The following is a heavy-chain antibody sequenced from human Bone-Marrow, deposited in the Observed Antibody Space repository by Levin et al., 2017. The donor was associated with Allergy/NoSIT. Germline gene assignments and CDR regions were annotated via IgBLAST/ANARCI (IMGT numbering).Heavy chain of an antibody. J-gene: IGHJ4*02. V-gene: IGHV1-69*04. CDR3: ATGDRIDY. Sequence: KISCKASGGTFSSYAISWVRQAPGQGLEWMGRIIPILGIANYAQKFQGRVTITADKSTSTAYMELSSLRSEDTAVYYCATGDRIDYWGQGTLVTVSS. D-gene: IGHD2-8*02. CDR2: IIPILGIA. CDR1: GGTFSSYA.